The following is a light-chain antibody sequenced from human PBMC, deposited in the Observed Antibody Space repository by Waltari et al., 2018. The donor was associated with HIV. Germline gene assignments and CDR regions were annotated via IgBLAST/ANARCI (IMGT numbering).Light chain of an antibody. CDR1: NSDIGGHNS. CDR2: NVS. Sequence: QSALTQPASVSGSPGQSITISCTGSNSDIGGHNSVCWYQQHPGKAPKLIIYNVSSRLSVFCNRFSGSKSVNTVSLTRSGLQAEDEADYYCKSSTSSSTPCVFGSGTKVTVL. V-gene: IGLV2-14*01. CDR3: KSSTSSSTPCV. J-gene: IGLJ1*01.